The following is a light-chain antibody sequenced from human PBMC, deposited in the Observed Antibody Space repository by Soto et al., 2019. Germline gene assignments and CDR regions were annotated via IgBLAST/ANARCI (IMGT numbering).Light chain of an antibody. V-gene: IGLV2-14*03. J-gene: IGLJ3*02. CDR3: CSHSSSITWM. CDR1: SSDVGGYNF. Sequence: QSALTQTASVSGSPGQSITMSCTGTSSDVGGYNFVSWYQQHPGKAPKLIVHEVANRLSGVSGRCSGSKSGNTAFLNISGLQAEDEAVYYCCSHSSSITWMFGGGTKLTVL. CDR2: EVA.